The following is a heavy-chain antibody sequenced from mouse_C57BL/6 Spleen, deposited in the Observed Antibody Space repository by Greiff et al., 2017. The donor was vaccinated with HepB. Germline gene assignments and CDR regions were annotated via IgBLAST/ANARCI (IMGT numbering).Heavy chain of an antibody. Sequence: QVQLQQPGAELVMPGASVKLSCKASGYTFTSYWMHWVKQRPGQGLEWIGEIDPSDSYTNYNQKFKAKSTLTVDTSSSTAYMQLSSLTSEDSAVYYCARSGRFDYWGQGTTLTVSS. D-gene: IGHD1-1*01. CDR2: IDPSDSYT. J-gene: IGHJ2*01. CDR3: ARSGRFDY. V-gene: IGHV1-69*01. CDR1: GYTFTSYW.